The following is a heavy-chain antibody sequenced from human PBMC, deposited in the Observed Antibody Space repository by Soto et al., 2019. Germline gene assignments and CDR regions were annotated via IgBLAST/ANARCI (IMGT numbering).Heavy chain of an antibody. CDR2: IYYSGST. J-gene: IGHJ4*02. V-gene: IGHV4-39*01. D-gene: IGHD3-10*01. CDR1: GGSISSSSHY. CDR3: ASVFKAYYYLPTYYFDY. Sequence: LSLPCTVSGGSISSSSHYWGWIRQPPGKGLEWIGSIYYSGSTYYNPSLKSRVTISVDTSKNQFSLKLSSVTAADTAVYYCASVFKAYYYLPTYYFDYWGQGTLVTVSS.